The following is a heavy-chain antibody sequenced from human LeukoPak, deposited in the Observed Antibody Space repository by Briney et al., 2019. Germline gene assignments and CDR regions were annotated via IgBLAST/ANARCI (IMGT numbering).Heavy chain of an antibody. D-gene: IGHD6-6*01. Sequence: GGSLRLSCAASGFTFSSYAMSWVRQAPGKGLEWVSAISGSGGSTYYADSVKGRFTISRDNSKNTLYLQMNSLRAEDTAVYYCAKAKSGSSSVEGYYFDYWGQGTLVTVSS. CDR3: AKAKSGSSSVEGYYFDY. CDR2: ISGSGGST. V-gene: IGHV3-23*01. CDR1: GFTFSSYA. J-gene: IGHJ4*02.